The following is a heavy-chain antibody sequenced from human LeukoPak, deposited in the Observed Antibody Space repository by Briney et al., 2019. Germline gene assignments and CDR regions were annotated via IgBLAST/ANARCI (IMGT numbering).Heavy chain of an antibody. V-gene: IGHV3-23*01. J-gene: IGHJ6*03. CDR2: ISGSGGGT. D-gene: IGHD3-9*01. CDR1: GFTFSTYA. CDR3: AKDGGDILTGYYYDYYYYYYMDV. Sequence: PGGSLRLSCAASGFTFSTYAMSWVRQAPGKGLEWVSAISGSGGGTYYADSVKGRFTISRDSSRNTLYLQMHSLRAEDTAVYYCAKDGGDILTGYYYDYYYYYYMDVWGKGTTVTVSS.